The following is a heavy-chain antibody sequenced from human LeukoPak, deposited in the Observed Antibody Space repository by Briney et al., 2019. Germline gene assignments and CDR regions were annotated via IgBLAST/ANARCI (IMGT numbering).Heavy chain of an antibody. CDR2: ISWDGGST. D-gene: IGHD5-18*01. Sequence: GGSLRLSCAASGFTFDDYTMHWVRQAPGKGLEWVSLISWDGGSTYYADSVKGRFTISRDNSKNSLYLQMNSLRTEDTALYYCAKDIGAPGYSYGMDVWGQGTTVTVSS. V-gene: IGHV3-43*01. J-gene: IGHJ6*02. CDR1: GFTFDDYT. CDR3: AKDIGAPGYSYGMDV.